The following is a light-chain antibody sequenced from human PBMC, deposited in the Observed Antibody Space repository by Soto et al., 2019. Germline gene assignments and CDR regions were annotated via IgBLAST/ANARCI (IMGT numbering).Light chain of an antibody. Sequence: EIAMTQSPLSLPVIPGGAASISCSSSQTRLDSDDGNTYLDWYLQKPGQSPQRLIYLGSNRASGVPDRFSGSGSGTDFTLKISRVEAEDVGVDYCMHARRTPWTFGQGTKVDIK. CDR3: MHARRTPWT. CDR2: LGS. J-gene: IGKJ1*01. CDR1: QTRLDSDDGNTY. V-gene: IGKV2-28*01.